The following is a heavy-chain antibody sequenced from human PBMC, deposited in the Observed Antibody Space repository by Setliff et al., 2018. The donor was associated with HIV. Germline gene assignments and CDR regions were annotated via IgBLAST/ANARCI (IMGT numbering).Heavy chain of an antibody. CDR3: ARAYRP. J-gene: IGHJ5*02. V-gene: IGHV4-39*07. Sequence: PSETLSLTCTVSGGSTDSGSYYWAWIRQPPGKGLEWIGSMYYTGSTYYNPSLKSRVTISVDTSKNQFSLKLSSVTAADTAVYYCARAYRPWGQGTLVTVSS. CDR1: GGSTDSGSYY. CDR2: MYYTGST. D-gene: IGHD3-16*02.